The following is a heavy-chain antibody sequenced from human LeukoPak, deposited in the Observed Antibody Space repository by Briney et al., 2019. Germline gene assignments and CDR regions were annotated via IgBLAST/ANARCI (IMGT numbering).Heavy chain of an antibody. Sequence: GGSLRLSCAASGFTFSSYAMHWVRQAPGKGLEWVAVISYDGSNKYYADSVKGRFTISRDNSKNTLYLQMNSLRAEDTAVYYCAREIKRGIVGGRYDAFDIWGQGTMVTVSS. D-gene: IGHD6-19*01. J-gene: IGHJ3*02. CDR3: AREIKRGIVGGRYDAFDI. V-gene: IGHV3-30-3*01. CDR1: GFTFSSYA. CDR2: ISYDGSNK.